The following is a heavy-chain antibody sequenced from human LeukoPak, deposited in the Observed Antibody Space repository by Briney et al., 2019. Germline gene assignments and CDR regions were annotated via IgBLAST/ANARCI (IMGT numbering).Heavy chain of an antibody. CDR3: ARSRYYDSVRGSYPRDDAFDI. CDR1: GGSISSYY. D-gene: IGHD3-16*02. Sequence: SETLSLTCTVSGGSISSYYWSWIRQPPGKGLEWIGNIYYSGSTNYNPSLKSRVTISVDTSKNQFSLKLSSVTAADTAVYYCARSRYYDSVRGSYPRDDAFDIWGQGTMVTASS. V-gene: IGHV4-59*01. J-gene: IGHJ3*02. CDR2: IYYSGST.